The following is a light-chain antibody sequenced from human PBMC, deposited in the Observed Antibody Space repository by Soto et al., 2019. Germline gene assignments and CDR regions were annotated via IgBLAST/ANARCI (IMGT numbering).Light chain of an antibody. CDR1: SSNIGAGYD. CDR2: GNS. CDR3: QSYDSSLSRV. V-gene: IGLV1-40*01. J-gene: IGLJ3*02. Sequence: QSALTQPPSVSGAPGQRVTISCTGSSSNIGAGYDVHWYQQLPGTAPKLLIYGNSNRPSGVPDRFSGSKSDTSASLAITGLQAEDEADYYCQSYDSSLSRVFGGGTQLTVL.